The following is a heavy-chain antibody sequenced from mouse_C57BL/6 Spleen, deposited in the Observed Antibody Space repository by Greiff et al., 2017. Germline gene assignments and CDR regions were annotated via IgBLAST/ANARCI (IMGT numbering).Heavy chain of an antibody. D-gene: IGHD2-1*01. Sequence: PGQGLEWIGMIHPNSGSTNYNEKFKSKATLTVDKSSSTAYMQLSSLTSEDSAVYYCARLLSPYYFDYWGQGTTLTVSS. V-gene: IGHV1-64*01. CDR2: IHPNSGST. J-gene: IGHJ2*01. CDR3: ARLLSPYYFDY.